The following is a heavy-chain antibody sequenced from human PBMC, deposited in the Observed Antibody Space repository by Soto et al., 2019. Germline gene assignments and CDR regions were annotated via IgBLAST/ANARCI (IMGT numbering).Heavy chain of an antibody. V-gene: IGHV4-34*01. CDR2: INHSGST. Sequence: PSETLSLTCAVYGGSFSGYYWSWIRQPPGKGLEWIGEINHSGSTNYNPSLKSRVTISVDTSKNQFSLKLSSVTGADTAVYYCARGKHYYDFWSGYYTGSFRAEYFQHWGQGTLVTVS. J-gene: IGHJ1*01. CDR3: ARGKHYYDFWSGYYTGSFRAEYFQH. D-gene: IGHD3-3*01. CDR1: GGSFSGYY.